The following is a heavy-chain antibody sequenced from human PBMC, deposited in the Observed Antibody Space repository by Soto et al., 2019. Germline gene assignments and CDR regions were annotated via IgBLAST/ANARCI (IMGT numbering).Heavy chain of an antibody. CDR1: GGSVSSSSYC. V-gene: IGHV4-39*01. CDR3: ERHSETGNHRGYFDY. CDR2: ISYSGST. J-gene: IGHJ4*02. Sequence: KTSETLSLTCTVSGGSVSSSSYCWGWIRQPPGKGLEWIGSISYSGSTSYNPSLNSRVTISVDTSKNQFSLKLSAVTAADTAVYYCERHSETGNHRGYFDYWGQGTLVTVSS. D-gene: IGHD1-1*01.